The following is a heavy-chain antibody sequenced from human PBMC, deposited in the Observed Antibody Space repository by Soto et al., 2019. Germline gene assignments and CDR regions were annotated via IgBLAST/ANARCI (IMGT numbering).Heavy chain of an antibody. V-gene: IGHV1-18*04. CDR3: ARDSSSGTFDN. Sequence: ASVKVSCKASGYTFINNAITCVRQAPGQVLEWMGWISTENGNTNYAQNLQGRVILTRDRSTNTAYMELRSLRPEDTATYYCARDSSSGTFDNWGQGALVTVSS. D-gene: IGHD3-22*01. CDR1: GYTFINNA. CDR2: ISTENGNT. J-gene: IGHJ4*02.